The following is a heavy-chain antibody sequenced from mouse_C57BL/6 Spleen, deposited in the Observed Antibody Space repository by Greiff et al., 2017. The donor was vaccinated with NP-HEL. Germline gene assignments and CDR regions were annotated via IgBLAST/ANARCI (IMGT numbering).Heavy chain of an antibody. J-gene: IGHJ4*01. CDR2: IYPGDGDT. D-gene: IGHD2-13*01. V-gene: IGHV1-80*01. CDR3: ARQEDDGDTGAMDY. Sequence: VQLQQSGAELVKPGASVKISCKASGYAFSSYWMNWVKQRPGKGLEWIGQIYPGDGDTNYNGKFKGKATLTADKSSSTAYMQLSSLTSEDSAVYFCARQEDDGDTGAMDYWGQGTSVTISS. CDR1: GYAFSSYW.